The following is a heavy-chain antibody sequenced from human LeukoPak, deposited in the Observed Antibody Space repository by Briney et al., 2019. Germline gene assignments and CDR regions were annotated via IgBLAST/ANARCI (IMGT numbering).Heavy chain of an antibody. CDR1: GFTFSSYG. Sequence: GGSLRLSCAASGFTFSSYGMHWDRQSRGKWLEWVTFIQYDGSNEYYADSVKGRFTVSRDNSKNTVYLQMNSLRVDDTAVYYCAKVMQLFNHLDSWGQGTLITVSS. D-gene: IGHD2-21*01. J-gene: IGHJ4*02. V-gene: IGHV3-30*02. CDR2: IQYDGSNE. CDR3: AKVMQLFNHLDS.